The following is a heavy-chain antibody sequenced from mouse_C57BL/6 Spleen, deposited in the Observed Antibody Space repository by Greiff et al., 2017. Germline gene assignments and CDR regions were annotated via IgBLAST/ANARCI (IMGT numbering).Heavy chain of an antibody. CDR3: ARGANWDWFAY. V-gene: IGHV1-66*01. J-gene: IGHJ3*01. CDR1: GYSFTSYY. CDR2: IYPGSGNT. D-gene: IGHD4-1*01. Sequence: QVQLQQSGPELVKPGASVKISCKASGYSFTSYYIHWVKQRPGQGLEWIGWIYPGSGNTKYNEKFKGKATLTADTSSSTAYMQLSSLTSEDSAVYYCARGANWDWFAYWGQGTLVTVSA.